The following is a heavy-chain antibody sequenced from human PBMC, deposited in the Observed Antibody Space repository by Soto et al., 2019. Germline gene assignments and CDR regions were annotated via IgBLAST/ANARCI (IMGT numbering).Heavy chain of an antibody. CDR2: ISYDGSNK. J-gene: IGHJ4*02. D-gene: IGHD3-22*01. CDR3: APAHYYDSSDPFDY. V-gene: IGHV3-30*03. Sequence: GGSLRLSCAASGFTFSSYGMHWVRQAPGKGLEWVAVISYDGSNKYYADSVKGRFTISRDNSKNTLYLQMNSLRAEDTAVYYCAPAHYYDSSDPFDYWGQGT. CDR1: GFTFSSYG.